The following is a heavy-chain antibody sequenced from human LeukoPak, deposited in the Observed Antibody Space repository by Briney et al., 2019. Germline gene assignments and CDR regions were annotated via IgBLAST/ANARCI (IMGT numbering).Heavy chain of an antibody. CDR3: AKARSIWIVVVLDAFDI. Sequence: GGSLRLSCAASGFTFSSYAMSWVRQAPGKGLEWVSAISGSGGSTYYADSVKGRFTISRDNSKNTLYLQMNSLRAEDTAVYYCAKARSIWIVVVLDAFDIWGQGTMVTVSS. CDR1: GFTFSSYA. J-gene: IGHJ3*02. D-gene: IGHD3-22*01. CDR2: ISGSGGST. V-gene: IGHV3-23*01.